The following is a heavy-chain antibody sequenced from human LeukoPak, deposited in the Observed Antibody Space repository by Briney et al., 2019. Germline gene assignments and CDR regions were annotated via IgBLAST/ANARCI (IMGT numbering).Heavy chain of an antibody. CDR3: ARAGYSGYALAAEIDY. V-gene: IGHV1-69*13. D-gene: IGHD5-12*01. CDR2: IIPIFGTA. Sequence: SVKVSCKASGGTFSSYAISWVRQAPGQGLEWMGGIIPIFGTANYAQKFQGRVTITADESTSTAYMELSSLRSEDTAVYYCARAGYSGYALAAEIDYWGQGTLVTVSP. CDR1: GGTFSSYA. J-gene: IGHJ4*02.